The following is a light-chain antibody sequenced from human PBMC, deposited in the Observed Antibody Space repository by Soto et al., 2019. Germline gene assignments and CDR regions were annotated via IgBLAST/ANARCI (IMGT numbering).Light chain of an antibody. CDR1: QSVSSN. CDR3: QQYNNWPPLT. J-gene: IGKJ4*01. CDR2: GAS. V-gene: IGKV3-15*01. Sequence: EIVMTQSPATLSVSPGERATLSCRASQSVSSNLAWYQQKPGQAPRLLIYGASTRVTGIPAWFSGSGSGTEFTLTISSLQSEDFAVYYCQQYNNWPPLTFGGGTKVEIK.